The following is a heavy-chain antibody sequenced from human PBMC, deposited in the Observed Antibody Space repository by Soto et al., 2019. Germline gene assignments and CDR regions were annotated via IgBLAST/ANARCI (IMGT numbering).Heavy chain of an antibody. CDR3: ARGRGSSWLYYYYYYGMDV. Sequence: PSQTLSLTCAISGDSVSSNSAAWNWIRQSPSRGLEWLGRTYYRSKWYNDYAVSVKSRITINPDTSKNQFSLQLNSVTPEDTAVYYCARGRGSSWLYYYYYYGMDVWGQGTTVTVSS. V-gene: IGHV6-1*01. CDR1: GDSVSSNSAA. D-gene: IGHD6-13*01. CDR2: TYYRSKWYN. J-gene: IGHJ6*02.